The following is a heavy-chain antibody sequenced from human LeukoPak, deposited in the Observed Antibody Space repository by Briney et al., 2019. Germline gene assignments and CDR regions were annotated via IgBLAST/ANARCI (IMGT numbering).Heavy chain of an antibody. CDR2: ISYDGSNK. J-gene: IGHJ3*02. V-gene: IGHV3-30-3*01. D-gene: IGHD2-21*02. Sequence: PGGSLRLSCAASGFTFSSYAMHWVRQAPGKGLEWVAVISYDGSNKYYADSVKGRFTISRDNSKNTLYLQMNSLRAEDTAVYYCARGHIVVVTAHDAFDIWGQGTMVTVSS. CDR1: GFTFSSYA. CDR3: ARGHIVVVTAHDAFDI.